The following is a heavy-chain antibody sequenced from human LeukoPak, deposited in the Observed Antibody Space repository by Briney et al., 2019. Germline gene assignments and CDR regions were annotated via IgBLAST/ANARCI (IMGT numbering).Heavy chain of an antibody. D-gene: IGHD1-26*01. CDR2: IYYNGDT. V-gene: IGHV4-39*01. Sequence: SETLSLTCTVSGASITTTAYYWARVRQPPGKGLEYIGNIYYNGDTSYNPSLKSRLTISLDTSSNQFSLKLTSVTAADTAVYYCARHKEIRTYYDALHIWGQGTMVTVSS. CDR1: GASITTTAYY. J-gene: IGHJ3*02. CDR3: ARHKEIRTYYDALHI.